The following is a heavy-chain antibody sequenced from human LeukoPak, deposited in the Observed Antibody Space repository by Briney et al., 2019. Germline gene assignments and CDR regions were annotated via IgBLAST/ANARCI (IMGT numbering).Heavy chain of an antibody. Sequence: GGSLRLSCAASGFTFSSYEMNWVRQAPGKGLEWVSYISDSGGAIYYADSVKGRSTISRDNAKNSLYLQMNSLRAEDTAIYYCAREATAGTEAFDYWGQGTLVTVSS. V-gene: IGHV3-48*03. J-gene: IGHJ4*02. CDR3: AREATAGTEAFDY. CDR2: ISDSGGAI. CDR1: GFTFSSYE. D-gene: IGHD6-13*01.